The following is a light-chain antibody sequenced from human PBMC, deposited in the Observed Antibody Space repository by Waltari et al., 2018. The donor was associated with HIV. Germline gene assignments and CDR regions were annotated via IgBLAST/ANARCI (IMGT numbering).Light chain of an antibody. Sequence: QSALTQPRSVSGSPGQSVTISCTGTSSDIAYFDYVSWYQPYPGKAPQVIIYEVSQRPSGVPDRFTASKSGITASLTIAGLQDEDEADYYCCSYAGAYTYVFGTGTKVTVL. J-gene: IGLJ1*01. CDR1: SSDIAYFDY. CDR2: EVS. V-gene: IGLV2-11*01. CDR3: CSYAGAYTYV.